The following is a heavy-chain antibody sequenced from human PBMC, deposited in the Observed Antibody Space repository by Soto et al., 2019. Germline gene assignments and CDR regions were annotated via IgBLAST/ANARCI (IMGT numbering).Heavy chain of an antibody. V-gene: IGHV1-69*12. CDR2: IIPIFSTA. D-gene: IGHD6-13*01. CDR1: GGIFSSYA. J-gene: IGHJ6*02. CDR3: ARDSITAAGHYYYGMDV. Sequence: QVQLVQSGAEVKKPGSSVKVSCKASGGIFSSYAISWVRQAPGQGLEWMGGIIPIFSTANYAQKFQGRVTITADESTSTAYMELSSLRSEDTAVYYCARDSITAAGHYYYGMDVWGQGTTVTVSS.